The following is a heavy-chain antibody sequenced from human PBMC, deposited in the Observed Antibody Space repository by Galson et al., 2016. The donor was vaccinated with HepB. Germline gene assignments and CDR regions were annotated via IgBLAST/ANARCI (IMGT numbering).Heavy chain of an antibody. CDR3: ARSTYYFNSEFYLVN. J-gene: IGHJ4*02. Sequence: SLRLSCAASGFIFSGDTMKWVRQAPGKGLEWVASISESGYDKYYADSVRGRLTISRDNAKNSLFLQMKGLRVEETGVYFCARSTYYFNSEFYLVNWGQGTLVSVSS. D-gene: IGHD3-10*01. CDR1: GFIFSGDT. V-gene: IGHV3-21*06. CDR2: ISESGYDK.